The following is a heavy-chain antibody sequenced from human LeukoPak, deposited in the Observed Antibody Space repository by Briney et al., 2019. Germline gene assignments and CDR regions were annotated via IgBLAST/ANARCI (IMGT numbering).Heavy chain of an antibody. D-gene: IGHD1-26*01. J-gene: IGHJ4*02. Sequence: SETLSLTCTLSGGSISSYYWSWIRQPPGKGLEWIGYIYYSGSTNYNPSLKSRVTISVDTSKNQFSLKLSSVTAADAAVYYWARAYSGSYYYFDYWGQGTLVTVSS. CDR3: ARAYSGSYYYFDY. V-gene: IGHV4-59*08. CDR2: IYYSGST. CDR1: GGSISSYY.